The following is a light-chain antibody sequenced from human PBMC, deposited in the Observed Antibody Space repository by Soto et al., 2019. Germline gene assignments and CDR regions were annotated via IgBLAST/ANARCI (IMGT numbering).Light chain of an antibody. CDR2: GAS. CDR1: QSVTSGY. Sequence: EIVLTQSPGILSLSPGERATLSCRASQSVTSGYLGWYQQTPGQAPRLLISGASSRATGIPDRFSASGSGTDFTLTISRLEPEDFAVYYCQQYGSSPTFGQGTRLEI. V-gene: IGKV3-20*01. J-gene: IGKJ5*01. CDR3: QQYGSSPT.